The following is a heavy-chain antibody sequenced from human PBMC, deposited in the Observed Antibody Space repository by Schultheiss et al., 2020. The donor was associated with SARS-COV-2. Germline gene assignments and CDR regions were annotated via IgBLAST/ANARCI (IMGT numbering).Heavy chain of an antibody. CDR2: INPNSGGT. V-gene: IGHV1-2*02. J-gene: IGHJ5*02. CDR1: GYTFTSYG. CDR3: ARSPGDYDNWFDP. D-gene: IGHD4-17*01. Sequence: ASVKVSCKASGYTFTSYGISWVRQAPGQGLEWMGWINPNSGGTNYAQKFQGRVTMTRDTSISTAYMELSRLRSDDTAVYYCARSPGDYDNWFDPWGQRTLVTVSS.